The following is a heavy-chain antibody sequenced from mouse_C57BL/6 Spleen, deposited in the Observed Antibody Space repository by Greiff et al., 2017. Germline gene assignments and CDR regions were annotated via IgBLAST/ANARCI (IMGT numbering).Heavy chain of an antibody. Sequence: QVQLQQPGAELVKPGASVKMSCKASGYTFTSYWITWVKQRPGQGLEWIGDIYPGSGSTNYNEKFKSKATLTVDTSSSTAYMQLRSMTSEDSAGYYCARGEDSYYDYWGKGTTLTVSS. V-gene: IGHV1-55*01. CDR1: GYTFTSYW. D-gene: IGHD2-12*01. J-gene: IGHJ2*01. CDR3: ARGEDSYYDY. CDR2: IYPGSGST.